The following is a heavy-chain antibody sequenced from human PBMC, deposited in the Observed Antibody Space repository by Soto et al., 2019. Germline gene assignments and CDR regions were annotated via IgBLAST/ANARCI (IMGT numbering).Heavy chain of an antibody. Sequence: QVQLVQSGAEVKKPGASVKVSCKASGYTFTGYYMHWVRQAPGQGLEWMGWINPNNGGTNYAQKFQGWVTMTRDTSISTAYMELSRLRSDDTAVYYCARDKNYYGSGSYRHRHYYYYGMDVWGQGTTVTVSS. V-gene: IGHV1-2*04. J-gene: IGHJ6*02. D-gene: IGHD3-10*01. CDR1: GYTFTGYY. CDR2: INPNNGGT. CDR3: ARDKNYYGSGSYRHRHYYYYGMDV.